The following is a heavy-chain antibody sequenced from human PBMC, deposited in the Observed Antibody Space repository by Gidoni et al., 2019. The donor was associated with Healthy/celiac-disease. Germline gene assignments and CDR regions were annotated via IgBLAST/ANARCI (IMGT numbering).Heavy chain of an antibody. Sequence: QLQLQESGPGLVKPSETLSLTCTVSGGSISSSSYYWGWIRQPPGKGLEWIGSIYYSGSTYYNPSLKSRVTISVDTSKNQFSLKLSSVTAADTAVYYCASTMVRGHAFDIWGQGTMVTVSS. D-gene: IGHD3-10*01. CDR1: GGSISSSSYY. CDR3: ASTMVRGHAFDI. CDR2: IYYSGST. J-gene: IGHJ3*02. V-gene: IGHV4-39*01.